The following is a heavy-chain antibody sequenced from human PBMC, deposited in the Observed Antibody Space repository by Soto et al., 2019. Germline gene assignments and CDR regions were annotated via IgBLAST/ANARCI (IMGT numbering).Heavy chain of an antibody. D-gene: IGHD2-15*01. CDR3: ARDRCSGGSCYSEWFDP. Sequence: ASVKVSCKASGYTFTSYYVHWVRQAPGQGLEWMGIINPSGGSTSYAQKFQGRVTMTRDTSTSTVYMELSSLRSEDTAVYYCARDRCSGGSCYSEWFDPWGQGTLVTVSS. CDR1: GYTFTSYY. V-gene: IGHV1-46*01. CDR2: INPSGGST. J-gene: IGHJ5*02.